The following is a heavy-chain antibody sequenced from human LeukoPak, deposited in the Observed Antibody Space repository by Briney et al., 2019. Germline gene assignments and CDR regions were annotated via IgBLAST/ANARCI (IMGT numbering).Heavy chain of an antibody. D-gene: IGHD2-21*02. CDR3: ARETLTYFDY. V-gene: IGHV3-48*01. Sequence: GGSLRLSCAASGFTFSSYGMNWVRQAPGKGLDWVSYISSSSSTIYYADSVKGRFTISRDNAKNSLYLQMNSLRAEDTAVYYCARETLTYFDYWGQGTLVTVSS. CDR1: GFTFSSYG. CDR2: ISSSSSTI. J-gene: IGHJ4*02.